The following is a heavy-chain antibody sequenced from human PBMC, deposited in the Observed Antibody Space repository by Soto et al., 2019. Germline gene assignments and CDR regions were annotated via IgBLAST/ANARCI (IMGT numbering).Heavy chain of an antibody. CDR3: VRSVSVLIAKCFDF. CDR2: IYHSGSA. Sequence: SETLSLTCDVSCGSIKTDNWWTWVRQSPGKGLEWIGEIYHSGSALYNPSLNNRLTISIDKSKKQFSLTLTSVTAADTALYFCVRSVSVLIAKCFDFWGQGIQVTV. V-gene: IGHV4-4*02. D-gene: IGHD2-21*01. CDR1: CGSIKTDNW. J-gene: IGHJ5*01.